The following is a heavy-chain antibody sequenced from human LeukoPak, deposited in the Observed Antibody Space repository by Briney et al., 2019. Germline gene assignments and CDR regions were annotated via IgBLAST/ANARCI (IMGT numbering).Heavy chain of an antibody. CDR2: ISNTGSST. D-gene: IGHD1-26*01. V-gene: IGHV3-48*03. CDR1: GFTFSDYE. CDR3: ARQMRRGRGSYFYFDY. Sequence: TGGSLRLSCAVSGFTFSDYEMNWVRQAPGRGLEWVSYISNTGSSTFFADSVKGRFTISRDSTKNSLYLQMNSLRPEDTAVYYCARQMRRGRGSYFYFDYWGQGTLVTVSS. J-gene: IGHJ4*02.